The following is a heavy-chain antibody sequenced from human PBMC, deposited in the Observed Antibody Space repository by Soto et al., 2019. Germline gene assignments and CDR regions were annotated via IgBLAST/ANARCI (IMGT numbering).Heavy chain of an antibody. Sequence: EVQLLESGGGLVQPGGSLRLSCAASGFTFSSYEMNWVRQAPGKGLEWVSYISSSGSTIYYADSVKGRFTISRDNAKNSLYLQMNSLRAEDTAVYYCARDGGNYRFDYWGQGTLVTVSS. CDR3: ARDGGNYRFDY. CDR1: GFTFSSYE. J-gene: IGHJ4*02. D-gene: IGHD4-4*01. V-gene: IGHV3-48*03. CDR2: ISSSGSTI.